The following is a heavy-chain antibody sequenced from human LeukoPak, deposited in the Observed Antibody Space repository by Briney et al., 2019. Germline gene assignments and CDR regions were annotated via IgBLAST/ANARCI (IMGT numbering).Heavy chain of an antibody. CDR3: ARENSANWLDP. D-gene: IGHD4-23*01. CDR2: ISVYNGNT. Sequence: ASVKVSCKASLYSFTSYGITWVRQAPGQGLEWMGWISVYNGNTNYAQKLQGRVTMTTDTSTSTAYMELRSLRSDDTAVYYCARENSANWLDPWGQGTLVTVSS. J-gene: IGHJ5*02. CDR1: LYSFTSYG. V-gene: IGHV1-18*01.